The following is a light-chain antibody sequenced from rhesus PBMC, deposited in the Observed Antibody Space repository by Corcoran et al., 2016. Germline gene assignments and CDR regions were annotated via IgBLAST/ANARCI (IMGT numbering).Light chain of an antibody. CDR3: QQHNSDPPT. CDR2: KAS. CDR1: QGISSY. V-gene: IGKV1-25*01. Sequence: DIQMTQSPSSLYASVGDTVTITCRASQGISSYLAWYQQKPGKALKLLIYKASTLQSGVPSRFSDSGSRTDLTLTISSLQPEYFATYYCQQHNSDPPTFGGGTKVELK. J-gene: IGKJ4*01.